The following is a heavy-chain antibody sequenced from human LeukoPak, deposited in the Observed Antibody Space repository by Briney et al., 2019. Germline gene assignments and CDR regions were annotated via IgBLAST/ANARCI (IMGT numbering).Heavy chain of an antibody. CDR1: GFTFSSYA. D-gene: IGHD6-13*01. CDR3: ARRGAAAGTEDY. CDR2: ISYDGSNK. V-gene: IGHV3-30*04. J-gene: IGHJ4*02. Sequence: GGSLRLSCAASGFTFSSYAMHWVRQAPGKGLEWVAVISYDGSNKYYADSVKGRFTISRDNSKNTLYLQMNSLRTEDTAVYYCARRGAAAGTEDYWGQGTLVTVSS.